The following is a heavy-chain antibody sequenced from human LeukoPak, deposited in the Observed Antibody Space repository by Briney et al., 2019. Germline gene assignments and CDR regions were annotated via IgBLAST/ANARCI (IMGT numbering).Heavy chain of an antibody. J-gene: IGHJ4*02. CDR1: GFTFSSYG. CDR3: AKAGRPCYDSSGYPVGYFDY. V-gene: IGHV3-30*18. D-gene: IGHD3-22*01. CDR2: ISYDGSNK. Sequence: PGGSLRLSCAASGFTFSSYGMHWVRQAPGKGLEWVAVISYDGSNKYYADSVKGRFTISRDNSKNTLYLQMNSLRAEDTAVYYCAKAGRPCYDSSGYPVGYFDYWGQGTPVTVSS.